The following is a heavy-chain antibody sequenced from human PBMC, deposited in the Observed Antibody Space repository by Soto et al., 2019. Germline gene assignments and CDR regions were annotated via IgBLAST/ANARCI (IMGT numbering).Heavy chain of an antibody. V-gene: IGHV4-34*01. CDR2: INHSGST. J-gene: IGHJ2*01. D-gene: IGHD2-2*01. CDR1: GGSFSGYY. CDR3: ARGGWGVPPAHFRDFDL. Sequence: SQTLSLTCAVYGGSFSGYYWSWIRQPPGKGLEWIGEINHSGSTNYNPSLKSRVTISVDTSKNQFSLKLSSVTAADTAVYYCARGGWGVPPAHFRDFDLGARGTLV.